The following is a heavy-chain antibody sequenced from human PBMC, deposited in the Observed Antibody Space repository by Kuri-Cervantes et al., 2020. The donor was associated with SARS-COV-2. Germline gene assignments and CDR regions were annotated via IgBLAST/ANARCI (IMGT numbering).Heavy chain of an antibody. Sequence: SETLSLTFAVPGGSISSGAYSWSWIRQPPGRGLEWIGYIYHSGSTYYNPSLKTRVTISVDRSKNQFSRKLSSVTAADTAVYYCATCSGWYLEYFQHWGQGTLVTVSS. D-gene: IGHD6-19*01. CDR3: ATCSGWYLEYFQH. CDR2: IYHSGST. J-gene: IGHJ1*01. V-gene: IGHV4-30-2*01. CDR1: GGSISSGAYS.